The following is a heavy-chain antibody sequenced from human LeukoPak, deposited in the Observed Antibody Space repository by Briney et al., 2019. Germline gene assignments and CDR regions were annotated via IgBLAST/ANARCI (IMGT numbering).Heavy chain of an antibody. Sequence: GGSLRLSCAASGFTFSSYWMHWVRQAPGKGLVWVSRINSDGSSTSYADSVKGRFTISRDNAKNTLNLQMNSLRAEDTAVYYCASRPRDAAALDYWGQGTLVTVSS. CDR2: INSDGSST. CDR1: GFTFSSYW. J-gene: IGHJ4*02. D-gene: IGHD6-13*01. V-gene: IGHV3-74*01. CDR3: ASRPRDAAALDY.